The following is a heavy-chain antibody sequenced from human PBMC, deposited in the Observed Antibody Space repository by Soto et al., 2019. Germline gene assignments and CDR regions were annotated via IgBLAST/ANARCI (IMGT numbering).Heavy chain of an antibody. V-gene: IGHV1-18*01. CDR1: GYTFTSYG. Sequence: QVQLVQSGAEVKKPGASVKVSCKASGYTFTSYGISWVRQAPGQGLEWMGWISAYNGNTNYEQKLQGRVTMTTDTTTSTAYMELRSLRSDDTAVYYCAREATRGSGWYYYGMDVWGQGTTVTVSS. CDR3: AREATRGSGWYYYGMDV. CDR2: ISAYNGNT. J-gene: IGHJ6*02. D-gene: IGHD6-19*01.